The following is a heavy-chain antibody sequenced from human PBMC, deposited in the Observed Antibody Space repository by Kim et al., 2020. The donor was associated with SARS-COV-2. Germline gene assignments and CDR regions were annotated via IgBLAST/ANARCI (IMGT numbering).Heavy chain of an antibody. D-gene: IGHD2-21*01. Sequence: SETLSLTCAVYGGSFNHYYWSWIRQSPGKGPEWIGEINHSGSTNYNPSLESRVTMSVDTSKNQFSLKLTSVTAADTAVYYCARIEVFDFDYWGQGTLVTV. CDR2: INHSGST. CDR1: GGSFNHYY. V-gene: IGHV4-34*01. CDR3: ARIEVFDFDY. J-gene: IGHJ4*02.